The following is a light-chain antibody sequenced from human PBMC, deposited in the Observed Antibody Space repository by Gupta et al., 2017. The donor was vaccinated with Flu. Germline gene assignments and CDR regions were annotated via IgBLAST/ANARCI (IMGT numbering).Light chain of an antibody. CDR2: KDS. Sequence: SYELTQPSSGSVSPGQTARITCSGDVLAKKYARWFQQKPGQAHVLVIYKDSEPPSGIPERFSGSRSGTTVTLTISGAHVEDEADYYCYSAADNNMVFGGGTRLTVL. CDR1: VLAKKY. J-gene: IGLJ3*02. CDR3: YSAADNNMV. V-gene: IGLV3-27*01.